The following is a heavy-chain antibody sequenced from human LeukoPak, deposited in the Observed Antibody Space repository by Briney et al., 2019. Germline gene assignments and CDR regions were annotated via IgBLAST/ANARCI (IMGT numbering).Heavy chain of an antibody. Sequence: PGGSLRLSCAASGFTFSSYSMNWVRQAPGKGLEWVSSISSSSSYIYYADSVKGRFTISRDNAKNSLYLQMNSLRAEDTAVYYCARGVSAVAGSLDYWGQGTLVTVSS. CDR3: ARGVSAVAGSLDY. CDR2: ISSSSSYI. V-gene: IGHV3-21*01. D-gene: IGHD6-19*01. J-gene: IGHJ4*02. CDR1: GFTFSSYS.